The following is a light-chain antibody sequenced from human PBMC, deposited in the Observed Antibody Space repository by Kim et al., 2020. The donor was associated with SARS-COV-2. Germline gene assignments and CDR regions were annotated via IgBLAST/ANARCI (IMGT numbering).Light chain of an antibody. CDR1: QSVDSRY. CDR2: AGS. CDR3: QQYDRSPDT. V-gene: IGKV3-20*01. Sequence: EIVLTQSPGTLSLSPGERATLSCRASQSVDSRYLAWYQQKPGQAPRLLICAGSFRATGFPDRFRGSGSGTDFTLTITRLEPEDFAVYYCQQYDRSPDTFGRGTKLEI. J-gene: IGKJ2*01.